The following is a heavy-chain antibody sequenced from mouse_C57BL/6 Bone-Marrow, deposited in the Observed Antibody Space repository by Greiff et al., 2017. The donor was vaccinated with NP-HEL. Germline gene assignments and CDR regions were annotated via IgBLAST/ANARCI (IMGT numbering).Heavy chain of an antibody. Sequence: VKLQQPGAELVKPGASVKLSCKASGYTFTSYWMHWVKQRPGQGLEWIGMIHPNSGSTNYNETFKSKATLTVDKSSSTAYMQLSSLTSEDSAVYYCARDYGSSYGNYYAMDYWGQGTSVTVSS. CDR3: ARDYGSSYGNYYAMDY. CDR1: GYTFTSYW. V-gene: IGHV1-64*01. CDR2: IHPNSGST. J-gene: IGHJ4*01. D-gene: IGHD1-1*01.